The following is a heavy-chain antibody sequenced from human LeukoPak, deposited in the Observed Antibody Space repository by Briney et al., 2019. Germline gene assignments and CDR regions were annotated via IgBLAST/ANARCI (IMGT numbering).Heavy chain of an antibody. CDR1: GYTFTSYG. Sequence: ASVKVSCKASGYTFTSYGISWVRQAPGQGLEWMGWISAYNGNTNYAQKLQGRVTMTTDTSTSTAYMELRSLRSDDTAVYYCARVFQGAARNYCGMDVWGQGTTVTVSS. D-gene: IGHD1-26*01. J-gene: IGHJ6*02. CDR2: ISAYNGNT. CDR3: ARVFQGAARNYCGMDV. V-gene: IGHV1-18*01.